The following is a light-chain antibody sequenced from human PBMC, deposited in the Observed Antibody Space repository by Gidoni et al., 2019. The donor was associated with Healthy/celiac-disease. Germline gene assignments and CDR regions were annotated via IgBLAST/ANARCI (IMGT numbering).Light chain of an antibody. J-gene: IGKJ3*01. CDR2: GAS. V-gene: IGKV3-20*01. CDR1: QSVSSSY. Sequence: ESVLTQSPGTLSLSPGERATLSCRARQSVSSSYLAWYQQKPGQAPRLLIYGASSRATGIPDRFSGSGSGTDFTLTISRLEPEDFAVYYCQQYGSSIFTFGPGTKVDIK. CDR3: QQYGSSIFT.